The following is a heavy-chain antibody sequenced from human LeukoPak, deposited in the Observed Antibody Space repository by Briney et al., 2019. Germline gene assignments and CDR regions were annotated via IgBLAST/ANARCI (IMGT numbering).Heavy chain of an antibody. Sequence: SETLSLTCTVSDYSITRGYHWGWIRQPPGKGLEWIGAIYHSGTTYFTPSLKSRVTIPVDTSKNQFSLKLSSVTAADTAVYYCARLDSSGYDAFDIWGQGTMVTVSS. D-gene: IGHD3-22*01. V-gene: IGHV4-38-2*02. J-gene: IGHJ3*02. CDR1: DYSITRGYH. CDR2: IYHSGTT. CDR3: ARLDSSGYDAFDI.